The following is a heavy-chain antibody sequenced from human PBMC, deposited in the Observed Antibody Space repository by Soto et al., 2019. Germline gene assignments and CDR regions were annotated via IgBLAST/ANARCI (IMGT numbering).Heavy chain of an antibody. Sequence: SVEVGCKARGEGLTNYGMDWLRQAPGQRREWMGWINAGNGNTKYSQKFQGRVTITRDTSASTAYMELSSLRSEDTAVYYCARGLYVYYFDYWGQGTLVTVSS. CDR2: INAGNGNT. D-gene: IGHD3-16*01. V-gene: IGHV1-3*01. CDR3: ARGLYVYYFDY. CDR1: GEGLTNYG. J-gene: IGHJ4*02.